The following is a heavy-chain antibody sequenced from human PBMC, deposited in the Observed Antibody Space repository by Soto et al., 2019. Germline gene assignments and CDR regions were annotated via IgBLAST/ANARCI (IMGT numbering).Heavy chain of an antibody. CDR1: GGSMSSGDYS. J-gene: IGHJ4*02. D-gene: IGHD3-22*01. CDR2: IYYGGST. CDR3: ARVRREYDNSGPVDY. V-gene: IGHV4-30-2*01. Sequence: PSLTCAVSGGSMSSGDYSWNWIRQPPGKGLEWIGYIYYGGSTYNNPSLQSRVTMSLDRSRNQFSLKLNSVTAADTAVYYCARVRREYDNSGPVDYWGQGTLVTVSS.